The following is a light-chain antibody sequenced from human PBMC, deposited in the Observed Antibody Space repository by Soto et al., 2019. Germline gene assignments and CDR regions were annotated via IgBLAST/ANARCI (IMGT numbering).Light chain of an antibody. J-gene: IGLJ2*01. CDR3: SSYAGSNNWV. V-gene: IGLV2-8*01. CDR1: SSDVGGYNY. Sequence: QSALTQPPSASGSPGQSVTISCTGTSSDVGGYNYVSWYQQHPDKAPKLMIYEVTRRPSGVPARFSGSKSGNTASLTVSGLQPDDEADYYCSSYAGSNNWVFGGGTKLTVL. CDR2: EVT.